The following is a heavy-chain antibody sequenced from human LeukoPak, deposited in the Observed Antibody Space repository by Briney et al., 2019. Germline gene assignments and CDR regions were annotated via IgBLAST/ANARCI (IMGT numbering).Heavy chain of an antibody. CDR3: AKWNNAWRAWDS. V-gene: IGHV1-69*13. CDR2: IIPIFGTA. Sequence: SVKVSCKASGGTFSSYAISWVRQAPGQGLEWMGGIIPIFGTANYAQKFQGRVTITADESTSTAYMELSSLRSEDTAIYYCAKWNNAWRAWDSWGQGTLVTVSS. J-gene: IGHJ4*02. D-gene: IGHD1/OR15-1a*01. CDR1: GGTFSSYA.